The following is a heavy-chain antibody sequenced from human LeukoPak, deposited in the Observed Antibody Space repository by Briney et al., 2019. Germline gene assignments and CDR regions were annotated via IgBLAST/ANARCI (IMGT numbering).Heavy chain of an antibody. CDR2: IYYSGST. CDR3: ASSTITIFGVVIWFDP. Sequence: PSETLSLTCTVSGGSISSSSYYWGWIRQPPGKGLEWIGSIYYSGSTYYNPSLKSRVTISVDTSKNQFSLKLSSVTAADTAVYYRASSTITIFGVVIWFDPWGQGTLVTVSS. J-gene: IGHJ5*02. V-gene: IGHV4-39*01. CDR1: GGSISSSSYY. D-gene: IGHD3-3*01.